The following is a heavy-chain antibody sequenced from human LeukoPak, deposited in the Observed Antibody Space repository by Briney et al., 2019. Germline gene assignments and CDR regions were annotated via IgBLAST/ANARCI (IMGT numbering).Heavy chain of an antibody. Sequence: ASVKVSCKASGYTFTGYYMHWVRQAPGQGLEWMGWINLNSGGTNYAQKFQGRVTMTRDASISTAYMDLSRLRSDDTAVYYCAREGGYSSSWRAFDIWGQGTMVTVSS. CDR1: GYTFTGYY. CDR2: INLNSGGT. V-gene: IGHV1-2*02. J-gene: IGHJ3*02. D-gene: IGHD6-6*01. CDR3: AREGGYSSSWRAFDI.